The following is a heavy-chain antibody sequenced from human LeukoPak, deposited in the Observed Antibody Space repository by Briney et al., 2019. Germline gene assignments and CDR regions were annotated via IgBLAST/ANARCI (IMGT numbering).Heavy chain of an antibody. D-gene: IGHD3-9*01. V-gene: IGHV3-64*01. Sequence: GGSLRLSCAASGFTFSSYAMHWVRQAPGKGLEYVSAISSNGGSTYYANSVKGRFTISRDNSKNTLYLQMGSLRAEDMAVYYCARLARPSLRSFIDYWGQGTLVTVSS. CDR1: GFTFSSYA. CDR3: ARLARPSLRSFIDY. CDR2: ISSNGGST. J-gene: IGHJ4*02.